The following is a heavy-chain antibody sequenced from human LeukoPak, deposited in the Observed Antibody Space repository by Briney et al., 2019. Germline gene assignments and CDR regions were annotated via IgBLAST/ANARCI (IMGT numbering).Heavy chain of an antibody. V-gene: IGHV3-30-3*02. CDR1: GFTFSSYA. CDR3: AKRSSRYSSGWHFDY. Sequence: GGSLRLSCAASGFTFSSYAMHWVRQAPGKGLEWVAVISYDGSNKYYADSVKGRFTISRDNSKNTLYLQMNSLRAEDTAVYYCAKRSSRYSSGWHFDYWGQGTLVTVSS. CDR2: ISYDGSNK. D-gene: IGHD6-19*01. J-gene: IGHJ4*02.